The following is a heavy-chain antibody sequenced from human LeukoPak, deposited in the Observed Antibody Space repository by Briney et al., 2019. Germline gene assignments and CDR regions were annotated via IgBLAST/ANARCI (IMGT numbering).Heavy chain of an antibody. J-gene: IGHJ4*02. CDR2: ISYDGSNK. V-gene: IGHV3-30*18. Sequence: GGSLRLSCAASGFTFNSYGMHWVRQAPGKGLEWVAVISYDGSNKYYADSVKGRFTISRDNSKNTVNLQMNSLRAEDTAVYYCAKDYEAYCGGDCYSSFDYWGQGTLVTVSS. CDR3: AKDYEAYCGGDCYSSFDY. CDR1: GFTFNSYG. D-gene: IGHD2-21*02.